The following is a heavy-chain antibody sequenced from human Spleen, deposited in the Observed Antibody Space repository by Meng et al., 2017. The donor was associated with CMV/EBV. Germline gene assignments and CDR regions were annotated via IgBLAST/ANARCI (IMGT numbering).Heavy chain of an antibody. J-gene: IGHJ4*02. D-gene: IGHD3-22*01. Sequence: GESLKISCAASGFTFSSYWMGWVRQAPGKGLEWVANIKQDGSEKYYVDSVKGRFTISRDNAKNSLYLQMNSLRAEDTAVYYCARPGYYYDIWGQGTLVTVSS. V-gene: IGHV3-7*01. CDR2: IKQDGSEK. CDR1: GFTFSSYW. CDR3: ARPGYYYDI.